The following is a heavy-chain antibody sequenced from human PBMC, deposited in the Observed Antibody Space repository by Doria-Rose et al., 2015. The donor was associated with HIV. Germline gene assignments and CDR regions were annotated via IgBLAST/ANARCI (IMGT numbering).Heavy chain of an antibody. CDR3: ACITSIRWYLTSYLDF. D-gene: IGHD6-13*01. Sequence: SGPVLMKQKETLTLTCTVSGISLSSPGMGVSWIRQHPGKALEWLAHILSDDERSYTASLKSRLTISRPSSNSQLLLTMTDMSPVDPATYYCACITSIRWYLTSYLDFWFQGTLVIVS. CDR1: GISLSSPGMG. J-gene: IGHJ4*02. CDR2: ILSDDER. V-gene: IGHV2-26*01.